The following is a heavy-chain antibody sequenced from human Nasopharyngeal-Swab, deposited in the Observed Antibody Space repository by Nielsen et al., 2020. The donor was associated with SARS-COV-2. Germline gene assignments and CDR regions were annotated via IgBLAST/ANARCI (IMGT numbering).Heavy chain of an antibody. CDR2: INPSGGST. V-gene: IGHV1-46*01. CDR3: ARDQHSSGWSYYYYYMDV. CDR1: GYTFTSYY. D-gene: IGHD6-19*01. Sequence: ASVKVSCKASGYTFTSYYMHWVRQAPGQGLEWMGIINPSGGSTSYAQKFQGRVTMTRDTSTSTVYMELSSLRSEDTAVYYCARDQHSSGWSYYYYYMDVWGKGTTVTVSS. J-gene: IGHJ6*03.